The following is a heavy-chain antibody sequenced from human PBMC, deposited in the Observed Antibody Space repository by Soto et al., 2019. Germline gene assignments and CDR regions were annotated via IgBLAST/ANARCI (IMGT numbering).Heavy chain of an antibody. Sequence: GXSVKVYCNASGGTFSSYASRWVRQAPGQGLEWMGGIIPIFGTANYAQKLQGRVTITADESTSTAYMELSSLRSEDTAVYYCARELEDSSGWQGMDVWGQGTTVTVSS. CDR2: IIPIFGTA. CDR3: ARELEDSSGWQGMDV. V-gene: IGHV1-69*13. J-gene: IGHJ6*02. D-gene: IGHD6-19*01. CDR1: GGTFSSYA.